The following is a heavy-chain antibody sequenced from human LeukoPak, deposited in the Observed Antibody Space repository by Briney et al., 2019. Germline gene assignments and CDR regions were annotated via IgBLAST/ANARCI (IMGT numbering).Heavy chain of an antibody. J-gene: IGHJ4*02. Sequence: SLKISSKASGGTFITYAISWVRQAPGQGLEWMGRIIPLFGIANYAQKIPGTVTITADKSTSTPHMELSSLRSEDTAVYYCAKGTAVTRDCGEYWGQGTL. D-gene: IGHD7-27*01. CDR2: IIPLFGIA. V-gene: IGHV1-69*04. CDR1: GGTFITYA. CDR3: AKGTAVTRDCGEY.